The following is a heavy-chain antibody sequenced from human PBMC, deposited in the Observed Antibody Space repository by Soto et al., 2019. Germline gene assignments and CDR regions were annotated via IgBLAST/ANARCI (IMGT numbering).Heavy chain of an antibody. V-gene: IGHV3-11*01. J-gene: IGHJ4*02. CDR1: GFTFTDNY. D-gene: IGHD3-10*01. CDR2: INSGGSNI. Sequence: QVQLVESGGGLVKPGGPLRLSCTASGFTFTDNYLTWIRQAPGKGLEWVSYINSGGSNIYYADSVRGRFTISRDNAKNSVYLQMSSLRAEDTAIYYCARDIRGANWGQGTLVIVSS. CDR3: ARDIRGAN.